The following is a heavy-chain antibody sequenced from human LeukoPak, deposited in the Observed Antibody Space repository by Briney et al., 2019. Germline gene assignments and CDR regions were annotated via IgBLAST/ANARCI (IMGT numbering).Heavy chain of an antibody. CDR1: GGSFSGYY. D-gene: IGHD3-22*01. Sequence: SETLSLTCAVYGGSFSGYYWSWIRQPPGKGLEWIGEINHSGSTNYNPSLKSRVTISVDTSKNQFSLELSSVTAADTAVYYCARDFYDTSGYYSNAFDIWGQGTVVTVSS. V-gene: IGHV4-34*01. CDR2: INHSGST. CDR3: ARDFYDTSGYYSNAFDI. J-gene: IGHJ3*02.